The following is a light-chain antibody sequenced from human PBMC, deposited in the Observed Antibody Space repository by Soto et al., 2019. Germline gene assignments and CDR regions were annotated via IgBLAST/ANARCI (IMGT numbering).Light chain of an antibody. CDR1: QSISSW. J-gene: IGKJ1*01. V-gene: IGKV1-5*01. CDR2: DAS. Sequence: DIQMTQSPSTLSASLGDRVTITCRASQSISSWLAWYQQKPGKAPKLLIYDASSLESGVPSRFSGSGSGTEFTLTISSLQPDDSATYYCQQYNSYRAFGQGTKVDNK. CDR3: QQYNSYRA.